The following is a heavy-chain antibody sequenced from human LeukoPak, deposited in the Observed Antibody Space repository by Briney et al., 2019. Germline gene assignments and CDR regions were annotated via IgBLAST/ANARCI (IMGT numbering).Heavy chain of an antibody. CDR3: ARGSSSWGPQYFQH. V-gene: IGHV1-8*01. CDR2: MSPNSGNT. J-gene: IGHJ1*01. CDR1: GYTFTSYD. Sequence: GASVKVSCKASGYTFTSYDINWVRQATGQGLEWMGWMSPNSGNTGYAQKFQGRVTMTRNTSISTAYMELSSLRSEDTAVYYCARGSSSWGPQYFQHRGQGTLVTVSS. D-gene: IGHD6-13*01.